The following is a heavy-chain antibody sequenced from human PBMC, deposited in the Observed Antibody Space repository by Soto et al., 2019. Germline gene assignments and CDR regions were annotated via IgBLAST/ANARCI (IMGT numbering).Heavy chain of an antibody. CDR2: IYYSGST. CDR1: GGSISSYY. Sequence: SETLSLTCTVSGGSISSYYWSWIRQPPGKGLEWIGYIYYSGSTNYNPSLKSRVTISVDTSKNQFSLKLSSVTAADTAVYYCARELFGRSVWFDPWGQGTLDTVSS. D-gene: IGHD3-10*01. J-gene: IGHJ5*02. V-gene: IGHV4-59*01. CDR3: ARELFGRSVWFDP.